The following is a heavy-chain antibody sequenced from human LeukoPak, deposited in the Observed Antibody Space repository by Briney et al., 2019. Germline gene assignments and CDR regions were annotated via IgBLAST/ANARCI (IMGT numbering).Heavy chain of an antibody. J-gene: IGHJ3*02. Sequence: GGSLRLSCAASGFTFSSYSMNWVRQAPGKGLEWVSSISSSSSYIYYADSVKGRFTISRDNAKNSLYLQMNRLRAEDTAVYYCAREGYSSGWYKPDAFDIWGQGTMVTVSS. CDR1: GFTFSSYS. CDR3: AREGYSSGWYKPDAFDI. CDR2: ISSSSSYI. D-gene: IGHD6-19*01. V-gene: IGHV3-21*01.